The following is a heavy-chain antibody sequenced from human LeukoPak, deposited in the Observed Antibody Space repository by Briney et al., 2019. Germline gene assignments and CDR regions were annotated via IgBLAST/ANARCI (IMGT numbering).Heavy chain of an antibody. J-gene: IGHJ4*02. CDR2: ISAYNGNT. Sequence: ASVKVSCKTYGYNFISYGISWVRQAPGQGLEWMGWISAYNGNTNYAQKFQGRVTMTTDTSTRTAYMELRTLSSDDTAVYYCARTGSYRIYWGQGTLVTVSS. CDR3: ARTGSYRIY. V-gene: IGHV1-18*04. D-gene: IGHD3-16*02. CDR1: GYNFISYG.